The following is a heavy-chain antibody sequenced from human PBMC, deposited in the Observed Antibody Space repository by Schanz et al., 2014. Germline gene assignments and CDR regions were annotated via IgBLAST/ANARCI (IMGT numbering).Heavy chain of an antibody. CDR2: IWSDGSTK. CDR1: GFIFSSYG. Sequence: QVQLVESGGGVVQPGRSLRLSCAASGFIFSSYGLHWVRQAPGKGLEWVAVIWSDGSTKYYADSVKGRFTISRDNSENTLYLQMNSLSADDTAVFYCAKGIGYCSGGTCYDYYYYGLDVWGQGTTVTVSS. D-gene: IGHD2-15*01. V-gene: IGHV3-33*06. CDR3: AKGIGYCSGGTCYDYYYYGLDV. J-gene: IGHJ6*02.